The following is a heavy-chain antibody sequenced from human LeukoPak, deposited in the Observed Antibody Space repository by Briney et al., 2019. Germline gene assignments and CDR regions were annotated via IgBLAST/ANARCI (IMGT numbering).Heavy chain of an antibody. V-gene: IGHV3-48*01. D-gene: IGHD3-22*01. CDR3: ARGDYYDSSGYYYTY. CDR1: GFTFSDYT. J-gene: IGHJ4*02. Sequence: GGSLRLSCAAPGFTFSDYTMNWVRQAPGKGLEWVSYISSSSTIINYADSVKGRFTISRDNAKNSLYLQMNSLRAEDTAVYYCARGDYYDSSGYYYTYWGQGTLVTVSS. CDR2: ISSSSTII.